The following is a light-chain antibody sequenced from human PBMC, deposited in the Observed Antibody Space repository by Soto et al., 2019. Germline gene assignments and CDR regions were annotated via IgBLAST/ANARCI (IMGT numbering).Light chain of an antibody. V-gene: IGKV3-20*01. CDR1: QSVTSSY. CDR2: GVS. Sequence: EIVLTQSPGTVSLSPGERATLSCRASQSVTSSYLAWYQQKPGQAPRPLIYGVSSSATGIPDRFSGSGAGTDFTLTTSRLEPEDFAVYYCQQDGDSPLTFGGGTKVEIK. CDR3: QQDGDSPLT. J-gene: IGKJ4*01.